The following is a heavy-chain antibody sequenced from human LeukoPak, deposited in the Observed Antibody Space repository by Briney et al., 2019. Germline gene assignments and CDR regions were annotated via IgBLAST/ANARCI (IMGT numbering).Heavy chain of an antibody. D-gene: IGHD4-17*01. CDR1: VGSFSIYY. J-gene: IGHJ4*02. V-gene: IGHV4-4*07. Sequence: PSETLSLTCTVSVGSFSIYYWSWIRQPAGKGLEWIGRIYTSGSTNYNPSLKSRVTMSVDTSKNQFSLNLNSVTAADTAVYYCARGPTTVTRAFDYWGQGTLVTVSS. CDR3: ARGPTTVTRAFDY. CDR2: IYTSGST.